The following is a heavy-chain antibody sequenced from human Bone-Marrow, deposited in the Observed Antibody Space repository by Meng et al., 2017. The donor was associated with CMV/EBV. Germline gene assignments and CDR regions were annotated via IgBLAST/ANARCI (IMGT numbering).Heavy chain of an antibody. J-gene: IGHJ4*02. CDR2: INHSGST. CDR3: AKEVYYSSTSCYVVGPMDN. Sequence: SETLSLTCAVYGGSFSGYYWSWIRQPPGKGLEWIGEINHSGSTNYNPSLKSRVTISVDTSKNQFSLKLSSVTAADTAVYYCAKEVYYSSTSCYVVGPMDNWGQGTLVTVSS. CDR1: GGSFSGYY. D-gene: IGHD2-2*01. V-gene: IGHV4-34*01.